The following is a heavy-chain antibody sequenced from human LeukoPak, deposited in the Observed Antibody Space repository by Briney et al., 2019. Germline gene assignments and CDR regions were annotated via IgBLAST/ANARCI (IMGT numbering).Heavy chain of an antibody. Sequence: GRSLRLSCAASGFTFSSYGMHWVRQAPGKGLEWVAVIWYDGSNKYYADSVKGRFTISRDNSKSTLYLQMNSLRAEDTAVYYCARDLSTCLDYWGQGTLVTVSS. CDR3: ARDLSTCLDY. J-gene: IGHJ4*02. CDR2: IWYDGSNK. CDR1: GFTFSSYG. V-gene: IGHV3-33*01.